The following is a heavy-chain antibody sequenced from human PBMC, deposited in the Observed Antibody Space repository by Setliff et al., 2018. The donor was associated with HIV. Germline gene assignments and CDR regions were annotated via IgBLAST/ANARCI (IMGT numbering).Heavy chain of an antibody. D-gene: IGHD1-26*01. Sequence: SETLSLTCTVSGDSISSGGYYWSWIRQFPGKGLGWIGYIYYSGSTYYNPSLKSRVSISVDTSKNQFSLKLISVTAADTAVYYCAGGPGTTSIDYWAQGTLVTVS. J-gene: IGHJ4*02. CDR2: IYYSGST. CDR3: AGGPGTTSIDY. V-gene: IGHV4-30-4*01. CDR1: GDSISSGGYY.